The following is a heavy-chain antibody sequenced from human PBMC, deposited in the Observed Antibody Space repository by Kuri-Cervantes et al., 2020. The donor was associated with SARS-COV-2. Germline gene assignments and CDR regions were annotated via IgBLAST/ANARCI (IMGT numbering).Heavy chain of an antibody. CDR1: AFTLHAYA. CDR2: ITWNGGTI. Sequence: SLKISCDSAAFTLHAYAMHWVRQATGKGLEWVSGITWNGGTIGYADSVKGRFTISRENAKNTLYLQMNSLRAEDTAVYYCARDLGDRSGLTWFDPWALGPWVTVSS. J-gene: IGHJ5*02. CDR3: ARDLGDRSGLTWFDP. V-gene: IGHV3-9*01. D-gene: IGHD3-22*01.